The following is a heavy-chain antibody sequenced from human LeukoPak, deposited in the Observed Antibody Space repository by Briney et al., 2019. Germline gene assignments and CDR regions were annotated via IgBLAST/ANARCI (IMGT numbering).Heavy chain of an antibody. CDR3: ARSAPEENYYDSSGYYGTFDY. CDR1: GGSISSGGYY. J-gene: IGHJ4*02. D-gene: IGHD3-22*01. Sequence: SQTLSLTCTVSGGSISSGGYYWSWIRQHPGKGLEWIGYIYYSGSTYYNPSLKSRVTISVDTSENQFSLKLSSVTAADTAVYYCARSAPEENYYDSSGYYGTFDYWGQGTLVTVSS. V-gene: IGHV4-31*03. CDR2: IYYSGST.